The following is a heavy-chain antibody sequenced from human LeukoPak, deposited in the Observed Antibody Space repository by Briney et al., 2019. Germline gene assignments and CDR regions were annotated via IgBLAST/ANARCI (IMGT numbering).Heavy chain of an antibody. Sequence: SGPTLAHPTPPLTLTCTFSGFSLSTSGVGVGWIRQPPGKALEWLALIYWDDDKRYSPSLKSRLTITKDTSKNQVVLTMTNMDPVDTATYYCAHLSSGWRYFDYWGQGTLVTVSS. CDR1: GFSLSTSGVG. CDR2: IYWDDDK. V-gene: IGHV2-5*02. D-gene: IGHD6-19*01. CDR3: AHLSSGWRYFDY. J-gene: IGHJ4*02.